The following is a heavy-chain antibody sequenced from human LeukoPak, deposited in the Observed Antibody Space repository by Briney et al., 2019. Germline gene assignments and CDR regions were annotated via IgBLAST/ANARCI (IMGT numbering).Heavy chain of an antibody. Sequence: GGSLRLSCAASGFTFDDYAMHWVRQAPGKGLVWVSRIKSDGSTNYADSVKGRFTISRDNAKNTLSLQMNSLRPEDTGVYYCARAPSEIGGYYPEYFRHWGQGTLVTVSS. V-gene: IGHV3-74*01. D-gene: IGHD3-22*01. CDR1: GFTFDDYA. CDR2: IKSDGST. J-gene: IGHJ1*01. CDR3: ARAPSEIGGYYPEYFRH.